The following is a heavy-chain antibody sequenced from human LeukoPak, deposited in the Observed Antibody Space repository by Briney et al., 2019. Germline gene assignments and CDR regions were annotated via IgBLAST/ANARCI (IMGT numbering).Heavy chain of an antibody. V-gene: IGHV3-30-3*01. CDR3: AQPWEYSSSSDAFDI. J-gene: IGHJ3*02. D-gene: IGHD6-6*01. Sequence: GGSLRLSCAASGFTFSSYAMHWVRQAPGKGLEWVAVISYDGSNKYYADSVKGRFTISRDNSKNTLYLQTNSLRAEDTAVYYCAQPWEYSSSSDAFDIWGQGTMVTVSS. CDR2: ISYDGSNK. CDR1: GFTFSSYA.